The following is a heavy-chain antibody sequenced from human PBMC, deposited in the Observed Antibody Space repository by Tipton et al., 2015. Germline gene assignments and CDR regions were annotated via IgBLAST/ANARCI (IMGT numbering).Heavy chain of an antibody. V-gene: IGHV4-61*01. Sequence: TLSLTCTVSGGSVSSGSYYWSWIRQPPGKGLEWIGYIPFSDTTHYNPSLKSRITISLNTSKNQFPLKMSSVTAADTAVYFCARDLEHGMDVWGQGTTVTVS. CDR3: ARDLEHGMDV. J-gene: IGHJ6*02. CDR1: GGSVSSGSYY. CDR2: IPFSDTT.